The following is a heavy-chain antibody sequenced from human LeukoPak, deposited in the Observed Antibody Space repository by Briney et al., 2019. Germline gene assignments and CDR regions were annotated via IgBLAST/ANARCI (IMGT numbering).Heavy chain of an antibody. CDR1: GFTFSSYW. V-gene: IGHV3-7*01. CDR3: ARGTAAGDY. D-gene: IGHD6-13*01. J-gene: IGHJ4*02. CDR2: IKQDGSEE. Sequence: GGSLRLSCAASGFTFSSYWMTWVRQAPGKGLEWVANIKQDGSEEYNVDCVKGRFTISRDNAKNSLYLQMNSLRAEDTAVYYCARGTAAGDYWGQGTLVTVSS.